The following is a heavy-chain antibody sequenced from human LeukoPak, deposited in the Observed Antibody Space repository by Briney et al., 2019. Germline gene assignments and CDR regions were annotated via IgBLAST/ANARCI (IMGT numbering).Heavy chain of an antibody. CDR2: IKSKTDGGTT. D-gene: IGHD3-10*01. Sequence: GGSLRLSCAASGFTFSNAWMSWVRQAPGKGLEWVGRIKSKTDGGTTDYAAPVKGRFTISRDDSKNTLYLQMNSLKTEDTAVYYCTTDGPGLWFGELVSFGTWGQGTLVTVSS. V-gene: IGHV3-15*01. J-gene: IGHJ4*02. CDR1: GFTFSNAW. CDR3: TTDGPGLWFGELVSFGT.